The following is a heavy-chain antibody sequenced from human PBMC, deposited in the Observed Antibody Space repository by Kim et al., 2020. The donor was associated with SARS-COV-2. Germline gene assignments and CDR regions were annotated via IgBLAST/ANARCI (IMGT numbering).Heavy chain of an antibody. D-gene: IGHD5-12*01. V-gene: IGHV6-1*01. CDR2: WYN. CDR3: ARQAWNAFDY. Sequence: WYNDSAISVKSRISITADTSKNQLSLQLNSVTPDDTAVYYCARQAWNAFDYWGQGTVVTVSS. J-gene: IGHJ3*01.